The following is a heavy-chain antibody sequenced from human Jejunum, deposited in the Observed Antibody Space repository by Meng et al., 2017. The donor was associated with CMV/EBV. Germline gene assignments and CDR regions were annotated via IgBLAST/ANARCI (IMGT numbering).Heavy chain of an antibody. CDR1: GFTGSTDY. D-gene: IGHD1-26*01. CDR3: ARFSIVGRTNAFDI. J-gene: IGHJ3*02. CDR2: IYIGSST. V-gene: IGHV3-53*01. Sequence: SGFTGSTDYMSWVRQAPGKGLEWVSSIYIGSSTDYADSVKGRFTISRDNPKNTLILQMNNLRPEDTALYYCARFSIVGRTNAFDIWGHGTRVTVSS.